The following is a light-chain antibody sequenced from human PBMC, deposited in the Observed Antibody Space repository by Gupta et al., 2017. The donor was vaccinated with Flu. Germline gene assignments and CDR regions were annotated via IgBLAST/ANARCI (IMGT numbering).Light chain of an antibody. J-gene: IGLJ1*01. V-gene: IGLV1-44*01. Sequence: QSVLAQPPSASGTPGQRVTLSCSGSSSNVGSNAVNWYHQVPGTAHKFLIYDNNQRPSGVPDRFSGSKSGTSASLAISGLQSEDEADYYCAAWDDSLNGHYVFGTGTEVTVL. CDR3: AAWDDSLNGHYV. CDR1: SSNVGSNA. CDR2: DNN.